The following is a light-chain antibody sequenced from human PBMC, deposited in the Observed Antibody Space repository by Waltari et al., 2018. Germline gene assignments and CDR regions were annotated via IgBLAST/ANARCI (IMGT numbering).Light chain of an antibody. Sequence: DIQMTQSPSTLSASIGDRVTITCRASQSISTWLAWYQQRPGKAPNLLIYKASALESGVPSRFSGSGSATDFTLTISSLQPDDFATYYCQQYNSCPWTFGQGTKVEIK. J-gene: IGKJ1*01. CDR1: QSISTW. CDR3: QQYNSCPWT. V-gene: IGKV1-5*03. CDR2: KAS.